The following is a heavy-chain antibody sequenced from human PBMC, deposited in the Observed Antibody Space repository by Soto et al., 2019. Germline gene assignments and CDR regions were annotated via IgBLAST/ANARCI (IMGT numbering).Heavy chain of an antibody. CDR2: IIPIFGTA. D-gene: IGHD4-17*01. V-gene: IGHV1-69*13. Sequence: SVKVSCKASGGTFSSYAISWVRQAPGQGLEWMGGIIPIFGTANYAQKFQGRVTITADESTSTAYMELSSLRSEDTAVYYCARSQDPADYGDYDYYYYGMDVWGQGTTVTSP. CDR1: GGTFSSYA. J-gene: IGHJ6*02. CDR3: ARSQDPADYGDYDYYYYGMDV.